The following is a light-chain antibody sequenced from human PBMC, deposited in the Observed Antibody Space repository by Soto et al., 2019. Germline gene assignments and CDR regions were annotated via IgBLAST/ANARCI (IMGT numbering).Light chain of an antibody. V-gene: IGKV1-5*01. CDR1: QSISSW. Sequence: DIQMTQSPSTLSASVGDRVTITCRASQSISSWLAWYQQKPGKAPKLLIYDASTLASGVPLRFSGSGSGTEFTLTISNLQPDDFATYYCQQYNDYWTFGQGTKVDIK. CDR3: QQYNDYWT. CDR2: DAS. J-gene: IGKJ1*01.